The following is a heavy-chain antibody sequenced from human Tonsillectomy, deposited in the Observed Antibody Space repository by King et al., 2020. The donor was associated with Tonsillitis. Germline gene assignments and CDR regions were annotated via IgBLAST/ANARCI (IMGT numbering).Heavy chain of an antibody. V-gene: IGHV3-23*03. CDR2: IYSGAAST. CDR1: GFTFSCYA. CDR3: AKALIRDYSGSGRGMDV. J-gene: IGHJ6*02. Sequence: VQLVESGGGLVQPGGSLRLSCAASGFTFSCYAMSWVRQAPGKGLEWVSLIYSGAASTYYADSVKGRFTISRDNSKNTLYLQMSSLRAEDTAVYYCAKALIRDYSGSGRGMDVWGQGTTVTVSS. D-gene: IGHD3-10*01.